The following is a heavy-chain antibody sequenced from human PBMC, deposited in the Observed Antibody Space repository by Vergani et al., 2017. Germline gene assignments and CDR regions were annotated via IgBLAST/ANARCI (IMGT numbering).Heavy chain of an antibody. CDR2: VDPEDGET. Sequence: EVQLVLSGAEVKKPGATMKISCKVSGYTFTDHYMHWVKQAPGKGLEWMGLVDPEDGETIYAEKSKGSVTIAAEKSTDTAHLELSSLRSEDKAVYYCATPQTVTTGGMEVWGQGTTVIVSS. CDR3: ATPQTVTTGGMEV. V-gene: IGHV1-69-2*01. J-gene: IGHJ6*02. CDR1: GYTFTDHY. D-gene: IGHD4-17*01.